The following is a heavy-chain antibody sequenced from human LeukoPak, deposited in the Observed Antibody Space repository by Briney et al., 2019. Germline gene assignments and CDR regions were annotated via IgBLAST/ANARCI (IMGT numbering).Heavy chain of an antibody. CDR2: ISYAGSNT. CDR1: GFTFSSYG. CDR3: AKDLYGSGWYNYFDP. Sequence: QAGGSLRLSCAASGFTFSSYGMHWVRQAPGMGMEWVAMISYAGSNTQYADFVKGRFTISRDTSKNTLYLQMNSLRPEDTAVYYCAKDLYGSGWYNYFDPWGQGTLVTVSS. V-gene: IGHV3-30*18. D-gene: IGHD6-19*01. J-gene: IGHJ5*02.